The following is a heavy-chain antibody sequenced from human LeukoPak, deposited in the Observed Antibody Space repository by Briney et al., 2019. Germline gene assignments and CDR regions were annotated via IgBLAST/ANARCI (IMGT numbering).Heavy chain of an antibody. CDR2: INPSGGST. D-gene: IGHD2-2*01. CDR3: ARAADQLLSTFDY. Sequence: GASVKVSCKASGGTFSSYAISWVRQAPGQGLEWMGIINPSGGSTSYAQKFQGRVTMTRDTSTSTVYMELSSLRSEDTAVYYCARAADQLLSTFDYWGQGTLVTVSS. V-gene: IGHV1-46*01. CDR1: GGTFSSYA. J-gene: IGHJ4*02.